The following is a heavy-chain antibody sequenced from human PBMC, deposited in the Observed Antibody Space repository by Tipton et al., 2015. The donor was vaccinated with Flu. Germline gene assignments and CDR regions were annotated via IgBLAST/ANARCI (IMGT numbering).Heavy chain of an antibody. CDR2: IHHSGTA. Sequence: TLSLTCDVSGYSIKSGHYWGWIRQPPGKGLEWIGSIHHSGTAYYKPSLKSRVTISIDTSMNQFSLKLVSVTAADTAVYYCARDDYDVSTGNEFDCWGQGTLVTVSS. J-gene: IGHJ4*02. V-gene: IGHV4-38-2*01. CDR3: ARDDYDVSTGNEFDC. D-gene: IGHD3-9*01. CDR1: GYSIKSGHY.